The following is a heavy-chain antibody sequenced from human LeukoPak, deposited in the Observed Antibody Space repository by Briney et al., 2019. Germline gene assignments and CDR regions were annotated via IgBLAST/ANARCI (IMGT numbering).Heavy chain of an antibody. CDR2: TSYDGSNQ. V-gene: IGHV3-30-3*01. J-gene: IGHJ5*02. D-gene: IGHD2-15*01. CDR3: ARGAYCSGGSCYRNWFDP. CDR1: GFTVSSNY. Sequence: GGSLRLSSAASGFTVSSNYMSWVRQAPGKGLEWVAVTSYDGSNQFYADSVKGRFTISRDNSKNTLYLQMNSLRPDDTAVYYCARGAYCSGGSCYRNWFDPWVQGTLVTVSS.